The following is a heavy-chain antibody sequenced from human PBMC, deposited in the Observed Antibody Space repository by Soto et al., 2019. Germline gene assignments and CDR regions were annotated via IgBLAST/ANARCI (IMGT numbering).Heavy chain of an antibody. CDR2: ISAYNGNT. Sequence: QVQLVQSGAEVKKPGASVKVSCKASGYTFTSYGISWVRQAPGQGLEWMGWISAYNGNTNYAQKLQGRVTMTTDTSTSTAYMELRSLRSDDTAVYYCARERYCSGGSFPELDAFDIWGQGTMVTVSS. V-gene: IGHV1-18*01. CDR3: ARERYCSGGSFPELDAFDI. D-gene: IGHD2-15*01. CDR1: GYTFTSYG. J-gene: IGHJ3*02.